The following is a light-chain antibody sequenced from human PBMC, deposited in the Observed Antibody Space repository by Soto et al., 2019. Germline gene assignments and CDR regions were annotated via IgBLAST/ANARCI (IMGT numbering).Light chain of an antibody. J-gene: IGKJ3*01. CDR3: QQYNIWPPAT. V-gene: IGKV3D-15*01. CDR2: GAS. CDR1: QSVSSN. Sequence: EIVMTQSPATLSVSPGERATLSCRASQSVSSNLAWYQQKPGQAPRLLIYGASTRATGIPARFSGSGSGTQFTLTISSLQSEDLSVYYCQQYNIWPPATFGPGTKVHIK.